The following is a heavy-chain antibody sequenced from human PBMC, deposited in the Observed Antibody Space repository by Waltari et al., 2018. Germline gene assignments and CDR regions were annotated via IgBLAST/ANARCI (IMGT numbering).Heavy chain of an antibody. CDR3: ARGPSIKWELPGFFDT. D-gene: IGHD1-26*01. V-gene: IGHV4-4*09. CDR1: GGSLSGLY. Sequence: QVRLQESGPGLVKPSQTLALTCTVSGGSLSGLYWSWIRLSPGKGLECIGFIYTTGGTNYNPAFKNRVTMSADTSRGQFSLRLTSLSASDTATYYCARGPSIKWELPGFFDTWGQGILVTVSS. J-gene: IGHJ4*02. CDR2: IYTTGGT.